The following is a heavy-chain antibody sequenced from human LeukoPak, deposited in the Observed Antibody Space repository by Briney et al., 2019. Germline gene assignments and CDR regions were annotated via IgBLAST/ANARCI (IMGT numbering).Heavy chain of an antibody. CDR1: GYSFTRYW. D-gene: IGHD3-10*01. Sequence: GESLKISCQGSGYSFTRYWIGWVRQVPGKGQEWMGIMYPGDSDTRYSPAFQGQVTISADKSISTAYLQWSSLKASDTAMYYCASGSGSGRYYSEDDYWGQGTLVTVSS. CDR3: ASGSGSGRYYSEDDY. CDR2: MYPGDSDT. J-gene: IGHJ4*02. V-gene: IGHV5-51*01.